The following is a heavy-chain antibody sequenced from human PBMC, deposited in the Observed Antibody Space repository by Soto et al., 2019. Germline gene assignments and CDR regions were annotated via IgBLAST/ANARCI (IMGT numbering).Heavy chain of an antibody. J-gene: IGHJ6*02. CDR2: IYSGGST. D-gene: IGHD6-13*01. Sequence: GSLRLSCAASGFTVSSNYMSWVRQAPGKGLEWVSVIYSGGSTYYADSVKGRFTISRDNSKNTLYLQMNSLRAEDTAVYYCARNSGIRYYYYGMDVWGQGTTVTVSS. CDR3: ARNSGIRYYYYGMDV. CDR1: GFTVSSNY. V-gene: IGHV3-53*01.